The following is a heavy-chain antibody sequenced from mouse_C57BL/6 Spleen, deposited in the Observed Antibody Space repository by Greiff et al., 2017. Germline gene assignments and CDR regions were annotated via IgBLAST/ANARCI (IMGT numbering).Heavy chain of an antibody. CDR2: IDPETGGT. CDR1: GYTFTDYE. V-gene: IGHV1-15*01. J-gene: IGHJ3*01. Sequence: VQLQQSGAELVRPGASVTLSCKASGYTFTDYEMHWVKQTPVHGLEWIGAIDPETGGTAYNQKFKGKAILTADKSSSTAYMELRSLTSEDSAVYYCTRPLNSAWFAYWGQGTLVTVSA. D-gene: IGHD1-3*01. CDR3: TRPLNSAWFAY.